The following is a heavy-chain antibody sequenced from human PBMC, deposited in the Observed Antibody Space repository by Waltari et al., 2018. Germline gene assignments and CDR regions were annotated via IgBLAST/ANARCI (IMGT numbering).Heavy chain of an antibody. D-gene: IGHD6-13*01. V-gene: IGHV4-38-2*01. CDR1: GYSISSGYY. CDR3: AMESSSWFDY. CDR2: IYHSGST. Sequence: QVQLQESGPGLVKPSETLSLTCAVSGYSISSGYYWGWIRQPPGKGLEWIGSIYHSGSTYYNPSLKSRVTISVDTSKNQFSLKLSSVTAADTAVYYCAMESSSWFDYWGQGTLVTVSS. J-gene: IGHJ5*01.